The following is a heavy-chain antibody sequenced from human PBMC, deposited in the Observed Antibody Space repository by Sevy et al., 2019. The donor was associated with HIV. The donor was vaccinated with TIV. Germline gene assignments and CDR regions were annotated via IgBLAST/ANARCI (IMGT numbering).Heavy chain of an antibody. J-gene: IGHJ3*02. CDR3: ARDGGTMTTPGSFDI. V-gene: IGHV4-30-2*01. CDR2: IYHTGNT. Sequence: SETLSLTCAVSGVSISSGAYSWNWIRQPPGQGLEWIGYIYHTGNTYYNPSLKSRITISLDRSKNQFSLRLSSVTAADTAVYFCARDGGTMTTPGSFDIWGQWTMVTVSS. D-gene: IGHD4-17*01. CDR1: GVSISSGAYS.